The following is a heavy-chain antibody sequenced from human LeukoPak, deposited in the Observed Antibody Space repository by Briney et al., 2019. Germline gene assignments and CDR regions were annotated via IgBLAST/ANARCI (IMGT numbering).Heavy chain of an antibody. V-gene: IGHV3-7*01. D-gene: IGHD1-20*01. Sequence: GGSLRLSCAASGFTFGHYAMHWVRQAPGKGLEWVANIKEDGTRKNYMDSVKGRFTISRDNSKNTLYLQMNSLRAEDTAVYYCASSPYNWNDVSYYFDYWGQGTLVTVSS. CDR2: IKEDGTRK. CDR3: ASSPYNWNDVSYYFDY. CDR1: GFTFGHYA. J-gene: IGHJ4*02.